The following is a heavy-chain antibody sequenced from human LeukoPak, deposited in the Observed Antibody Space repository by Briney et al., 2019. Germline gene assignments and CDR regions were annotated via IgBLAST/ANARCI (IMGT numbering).Heavy chain of an antibody. CDR3: ARGYGSGSYSAFDI. CDR1: GYTFTGYY. J-gene: IGHJ3*02. D-gene: IGHD3-10*01. CDR2: INPNSGGT. V-gene: IGHV1-2*02. Sequence: GAPVKVSCKASGYTFTGYYMHWVRQAPGQGLEWMGWINPNSGGTNYAQKFQGRVTMTRDTSISTAYMELSRLRSDDTAVYYCARGYGSGSYSAFDIWGQGTMVTVSS.